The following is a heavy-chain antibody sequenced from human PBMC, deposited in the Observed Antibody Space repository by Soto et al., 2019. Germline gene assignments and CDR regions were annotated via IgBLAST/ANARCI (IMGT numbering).Heavy chain of an antibody. CDR2: ISAYDGKT. J-gene: IGHJ5*02. CDR3: ARDPHEFWTSYWFDP. V-gene: IGHV1-18*01. CDR1: GYTFNTYG. Sequence: ASVKVSCKTSGYTFNTYGINWVRQAPGQGLELMGWISAYDGKTTYAEKFQGRVTMTTDTSTSTAYMELRSLRSDDTAIYYCARDPHEFWTSYWFDPWGQGTLVTVAS. D-gene: IGHD3-3*01.